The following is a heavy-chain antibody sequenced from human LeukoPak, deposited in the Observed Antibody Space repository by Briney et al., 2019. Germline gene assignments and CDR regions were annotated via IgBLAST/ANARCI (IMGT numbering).Heavy chain of an antibody. D-gene: IGHD3-16*01. CDR3: ARVKDPGGYYYYYFMDV. CDR1: GGSITSSSHY. V-gene: IGHV4-39*07. CDR2: IYYDGSA. J-gene: IGHJ6*03. Sequence: SETLSLTCTVSGGSITSSSHYWGWIRQPPGQGLQWIGLIYYDGSAYYNLSLKSRLTISVDTSKNQFSLNLSSVTAADTAVYYCARVKDPGGYYYYYFMDVWGKGTTVTVSS.